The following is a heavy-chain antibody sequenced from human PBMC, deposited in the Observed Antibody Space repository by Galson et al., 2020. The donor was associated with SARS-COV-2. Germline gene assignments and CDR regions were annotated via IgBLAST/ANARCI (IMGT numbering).Heavy chain of an antibody. D-gene: IGHD2-15*01. CDR3: ARGGVSGVLDY. V-gene: IGHV4-30-2*01. Sequence: SETLSLTCAVSGGSIRSGAYPWSWIRQPPGKGLEWIGYIYHSGITYFNPSLRSRVTISLDRSKNQFSLKLTSVTAADTAVYYCARGGVSGVLDYWGQGTLVTVSS. CDR2: IYHSGIT. J-gene: IGHJ4*02. CDR1: GGSIRSGAYP.